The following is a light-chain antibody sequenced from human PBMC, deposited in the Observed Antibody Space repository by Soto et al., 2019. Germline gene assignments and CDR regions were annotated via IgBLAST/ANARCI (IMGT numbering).Light chain of an antibody. Sequence: QSVLTQPPSVSAAPGQKVTISCSGSSSNIGNQFVSWYQQLPGTAPKLLIYDKNKRPSGIPDRFSGSKSGTSATLGIAGLQTGDEADYYCGSWDSSLTGVVFGGGTKLPVL. CDR2: DKN. J-gene: IGLJ2*01. CDR3: GSWDSSLTGVV. CDR1: SSNIGNQF. V-gene: IGLV1-51*01.